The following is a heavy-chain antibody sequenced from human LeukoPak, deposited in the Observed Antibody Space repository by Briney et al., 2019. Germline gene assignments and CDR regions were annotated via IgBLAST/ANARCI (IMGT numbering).Heavy chain of an antibody. CDR3: ASGHYDSS. Sequence: SGRSRSLSCAASGFTFSSYSMNWVSHAPAKGREWVSSISSRSRHIFYTDLGKGRFTISRDNAKNSLYLQMNSLRAEDTAVYYCASGHYDSSWGQGTLVTVSS. CDR1: GFTFSSYS. D-gene: IGHD3-22*01. CDR2: ISSRSRHI. V-gene: IGHV3-21*01. J-gene: IGHJ4*02.